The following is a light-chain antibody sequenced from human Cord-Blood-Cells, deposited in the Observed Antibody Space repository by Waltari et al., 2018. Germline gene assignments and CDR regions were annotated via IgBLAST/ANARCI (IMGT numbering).Light chain of an antibody. CDR1: GSTVGGYNY. CDR3: SSYTSSSTRV. Sequence: QSALTQPASVSGSPGQSITISCTGTGSTVGGYNYVSWYQQHPGKAPKPMIYDVSNRPSGVSNRFSGSKSGNTASLTISGLQAEDEADYYCSSYTSSSTRVFGGGTKLTIL. J-gene: IGLJ3*02. V-gene: IGLV2-14*01. CDR2: DVS.